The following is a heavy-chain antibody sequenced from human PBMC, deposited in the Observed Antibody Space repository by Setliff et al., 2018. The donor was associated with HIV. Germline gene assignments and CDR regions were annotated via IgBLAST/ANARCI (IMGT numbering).Heavy chain of an antibody. CDR2: IYYSGST. CDR3: AGASRSSYYYYYMDV. CDR1: GGSISSGGYY. J-gene: IGHJ6*03. V-gene: IGHV4-31*03. D-gene: IGHD3-10*01. Sequence: SETLSLTCTVSGGSISSGGYYWSWIRQLPGKGLEWIGYIYYSGSTYYNPSLKSRVTISVDTSKNQFSLELSSVTTADTAVYYCAGASRSSYYYYYMDVWGKGTTVTVSS.